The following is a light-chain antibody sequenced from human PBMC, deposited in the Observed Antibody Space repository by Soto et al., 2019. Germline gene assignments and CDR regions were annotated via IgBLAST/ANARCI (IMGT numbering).Light chain of an antibody. CDR1: QSVGSN. V-gene: IGKV3-15*01. J-gene: IGKJ1*01. CDR2: GAS. Sequence: EIVLTQSPGTLSFSPGERATLYCRASQSVGSNYLAWYQQKPGQAPRVLIYGASSRATGIPARFSGSGSGTEFTLTISSLQSEDFAVYYCQQYNNWPRTFGQGTKVDIK. CDR3: QQYNNWPRT.